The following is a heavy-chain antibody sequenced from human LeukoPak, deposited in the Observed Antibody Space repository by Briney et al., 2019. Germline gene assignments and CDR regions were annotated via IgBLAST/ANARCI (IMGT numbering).Heavy chain of an antibody. CDR3: AREDLYYYDSSGSEYFQH. CDR2: INPNSGGT. V-gene: IGHV1-2*02. D-gene: IGHD3-22*01. Sequence: ASVKVSCKASGYTFTGYYMHWVRQAPGQGLEWMGWINPNSGGTNYSQTFQGRVTMTRDTSISTAYMELSRLRSDDTAVYYCAREDLYYYDSSGSEYFQHWGQGTLVTVSS. CDR1: GYTFTGYY. J-gene: IGHJ1*01.